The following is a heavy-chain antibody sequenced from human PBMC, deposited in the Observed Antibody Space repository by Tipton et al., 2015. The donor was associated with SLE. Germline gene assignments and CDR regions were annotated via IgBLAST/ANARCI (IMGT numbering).Heavy chain of an antibody. J-gene: IGHJ6*03. D-gene: IGHD3-10*01. CDR1: GGSISSGAYY. CDR3: ARDRRKRHGDGFLWFGNNDDAHYYYMDV. Sequence: TLSLTCTVSGGSISSGAYYWSWIRQPPGKGLEWIANIHHSGRTYYNPSLKSRVTISMDTSNNQFSLKRSSVTAAETAMYYCARDRRKRHGDGFLWFGNNDDAHYYYMDVWGRGTTVTVS. CDR2: IHHSGRT. V-gene: IGHV4-30-2*01.